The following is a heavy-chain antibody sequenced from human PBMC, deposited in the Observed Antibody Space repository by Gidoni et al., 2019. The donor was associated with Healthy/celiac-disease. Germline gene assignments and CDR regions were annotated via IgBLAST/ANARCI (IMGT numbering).Heavy chain of an antibody. J-gene: IGHJ4*02. CDR2: ISSSGSTI. Sequence: EVQLVESGGGLVQRGGSLRLSCAASGFTFSSYDMTWVRQAPGKGLEWFSYISSSGSTINYADSVKGQVNSSRDNAKNSLYRQMNSRRVEYTDVYYGARVGGVAAQDGYWGQGTLVTVSS. D-gene: IGHD2-15*01. CDR3: ARVGGVAAQDGY. CDR1: GFTFSSYD. V-gene: IGHV3-48*03.